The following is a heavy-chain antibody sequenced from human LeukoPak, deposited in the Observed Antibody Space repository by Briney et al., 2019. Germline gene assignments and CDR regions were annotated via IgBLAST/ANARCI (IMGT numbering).Heavy chain of an antibody. CDR1: GGSISAYY. Sequence: SETLSLTCSVSGGSISAYYWSWIRQSPGKGLEWIGYIYYGGTTNYNPSLKSRVTISVDTSKNQFSLRLSSVTAADTALYYCARGGGDFWNGYFGFCDSWGQGTLVTVSS. J-gene: IGHJ4*02. V-gene: IGHV4-59*01. D-gene: IGHD3-3*01. CDR3: ARGGGDFWNGYFGFCDS. CDR2: IYYGGTT.